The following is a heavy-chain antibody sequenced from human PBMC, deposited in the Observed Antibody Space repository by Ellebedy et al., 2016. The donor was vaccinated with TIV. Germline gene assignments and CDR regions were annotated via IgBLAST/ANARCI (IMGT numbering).Heavy chain of an antibody. CDR3: AKGGVGYCSGGSCYHLYYFDY. J-gene: IGHJ4*02. D-gene: IGHD2-15*01. CDR1: GFTFSSYA. Sequence: GESLKISCAASGFTFSSYAMSWVRQAPGKGLEWVSAISGSGGSTYYADSVKGRFTISRDNSKNTLYLQMNSLRAEDTAVYYCAKGGVGYCSGGSCYHLYYFDYWGQGTLVTVSS. CDR2: ISGSGGST. V-gene: IGHV3-23*01.